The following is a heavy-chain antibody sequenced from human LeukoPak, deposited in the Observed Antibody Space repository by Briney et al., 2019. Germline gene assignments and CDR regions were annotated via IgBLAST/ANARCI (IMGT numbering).Heavy chain of an antibody. CDR3: AQAGATMVRGVIIN. Sequence: GGSLRLSRAASGFTFSSYAMTWVRQAPGKGLEWVSAISGSGGYTYYADSVKGRFTISRDNSKNTLYLQMKSLRVEDTAVYYCAQAGATMVRGVIINWGQGTLVTVSS. CDR2: ISGSGGYT. J-gene: IGHJ4*02. D-gene: IGHD3-10*01. CDR1: GFTFSSYA. V-gene: IGHV3-23*01.